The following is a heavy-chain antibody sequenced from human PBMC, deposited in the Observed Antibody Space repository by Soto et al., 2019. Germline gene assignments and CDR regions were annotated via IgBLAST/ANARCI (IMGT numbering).Heavy chain of an antibody. CDR2: IAQDGSEK. Sequence: EVQLVESGGGLVQPGGSLRLSCAASGFTSSSYWMTWVRQAPGKGLEWVANIAQDGSEKHYVDSVKGRFTISRDNGKNSLSLQMNSLRAEDTAVYYCARGTELRYCTSSSCPGLDAWGQGTTVTVSS. D-gene: IGHD2-2*01. J-gene: IGHJ6*02. CDR3: ARGTELRYCTSSSCPGLDA. CDR1: GFTSSSYW. V-gene: IGHV3-7*03.